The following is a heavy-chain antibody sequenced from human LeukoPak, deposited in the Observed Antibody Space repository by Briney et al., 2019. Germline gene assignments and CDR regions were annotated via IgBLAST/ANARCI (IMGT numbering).Heavy chain of an antibody. CDR2: IYTSGST. J-gene: IGHJ5*01. CDR3: ARYGSGSYNNWFDS. Sequence: PSETLSLTCTVSGGSISSGSYYWSWIRQPAGKGLEWIGRIYTSGSTNYNPSLKGRVTVSADTSKNQFSLKLSSVTAADTAVYYCARYGSGSYNNWFDSWGQGTLVTVSS. V-gene: IGHV4-61*02. CDR1: GGSISSGSYY. D-gene: IGHD3-10*01.